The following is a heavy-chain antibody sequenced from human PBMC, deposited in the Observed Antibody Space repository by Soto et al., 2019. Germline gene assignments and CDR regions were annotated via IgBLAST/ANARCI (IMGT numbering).Heavy chain of an antibody. J-gene: IGHJ5*02. CDR2: ISSSGTFK. CDR3: ARDDLYDSTGYDS. CDR1: GFTFRDFT. Sequence: EVHLVESGGGLVKPGGSLRLSCAASGFTFRDFTMNWVRQAPGKGLEWVSSISSSGTFKYYADSLGGRFTISRDNAKNSLYLQLHSLRGEDTAIYYVARDDLYDSTGYDSWGQGTLVTV. V-gene: IGHV3-21*01. D-gene: IGHD3-22*01.